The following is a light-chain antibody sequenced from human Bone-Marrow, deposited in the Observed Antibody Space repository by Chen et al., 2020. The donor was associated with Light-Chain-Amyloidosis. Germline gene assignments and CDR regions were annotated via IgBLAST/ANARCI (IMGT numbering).Light chain of an antibody. V-gene: IGLV3-21*02. CDR1: NIGPTS. J-gene: IGLJ3*02. CDR3: QVWDRSSDRPV. CDR2: DDS. Sequence: VLTQPSSLSVAPGHTATIACGGNNIGPTSVHWYQQTPGQAPLLVVYDDSDRPSGIPERLSGSNSGNTATLTISRVEAGDEADYYCQVWDRSSDRPVFGGGTKLTVL.